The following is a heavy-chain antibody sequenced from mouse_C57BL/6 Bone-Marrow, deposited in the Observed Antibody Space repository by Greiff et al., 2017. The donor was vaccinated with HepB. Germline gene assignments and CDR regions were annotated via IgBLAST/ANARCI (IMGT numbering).Heavy chain of an antibody. Sequence: VKLQESGAELARPGASVKLSCKASGYTFTSYGISWVKQRTGQGLEWIGEIYPRSGNTYYNEKFKGKATLTADKSSSTAYMELRSLTSEDSAVYFCARNDYYGSSSAYWGQGTLVTVSA. V-gene: IGHV1-81*01. CDR1: GYTFTSYG. CDR2: IYPRSGNT. CDR3: ARNDYYGSSSAY. D-gene: IGHD1-1*01. J-gene: IGHJ3*01.